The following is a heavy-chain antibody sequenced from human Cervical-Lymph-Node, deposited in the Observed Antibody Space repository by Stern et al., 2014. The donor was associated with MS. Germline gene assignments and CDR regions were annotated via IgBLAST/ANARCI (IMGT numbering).Heavy chain of an antibody. V-gene: IGHV1-18*04. J-gene: IGHJ4*01. CDR3: ARFSYSSGWYYFDY. CDR1: GYTFTSDG. Sequence: QVQLVQSGAEVKKPGASGKVSCKAAGYTFTSDGIRWVRKATGEGLEWMGWRSAYNGNTNYAEKSKGRVTMTTELSARKGYKGLRSLRSYDTALYFCARFSYSSGWYYFDYWGHGTLVTVSS. CDR2: RSAYNGNT. D-gene: IGHD6-19*01.